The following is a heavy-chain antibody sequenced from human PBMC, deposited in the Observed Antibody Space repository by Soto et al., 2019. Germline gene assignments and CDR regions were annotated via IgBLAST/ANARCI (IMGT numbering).Heavy chain of an antibody. CDR2: ISSSSSYI. D-gene: IGHD2-2*01. V-gene: IGHV3-21*01. J-gene: IGHJ4*02. CDR1: GFTFSSYS. Sequence: GGSLRLSCAASGFTFSSYSMNWVRQAPGKGLEWVSSISSSSSYIYYADSVKGRFTISRDNAKNSLYLQMNSLRAEDTAVYYCARDRASDCSSTSCYVAAAADYWGQGTLVTVSS. CDR3: ARDRASDCSSTSCYVAAAADY.